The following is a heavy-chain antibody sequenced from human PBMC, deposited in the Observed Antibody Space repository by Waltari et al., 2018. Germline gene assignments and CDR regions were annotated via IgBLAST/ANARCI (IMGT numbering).Heavy chain of an antibody. V-gene: IGHV1-2*02. CDR3: ASSKFGWELHGAFDI. CDR1: GYTITRYN. CDR2: INPNSGGT. J-gene: IGHJ3*02. Sequence: QVPLVPCGGEVKTPWSSTKLSSNASGYTITRYNINLLRQEHGQGLEWMGWINPNSGGTNYAQKFQGRVTMTRDTSISTAYMELSRLRSDDTAVYYCASSKFGWELHGAFDIWGQGTMVTVSS. D-gene: IGHD1-26*01.